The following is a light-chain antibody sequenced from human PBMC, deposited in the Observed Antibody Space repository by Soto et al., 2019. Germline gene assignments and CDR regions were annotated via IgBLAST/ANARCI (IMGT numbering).Light chain of an antibody. CDR2: GAS. J-gene: IGKJ1*01. V-gene: IGKV3-20*01. CDR3: QQYVSSPWA. Sequence: EIVLAQSPGTLSLSPGERATLSCRASQSVSSSFLAWYQQKPGQAPRLLIYGASRRATGIPDRFSGSGSGTDFTLTISRLEPEDFAVYYCQQYVSSPWAFGQGTKVEI. CDR1: QSVSSSF.